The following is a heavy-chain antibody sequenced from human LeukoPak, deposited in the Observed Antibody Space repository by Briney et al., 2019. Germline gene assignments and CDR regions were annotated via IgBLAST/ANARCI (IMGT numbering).Heavy chain of an antibody. J-gene: IGHJ2*01. D-gene: IGHD3-10*01. CDR2: ISGSTTDI. CDR1: GFTFTAYT. V-gene: IGHV3-21*01. Sequence: PGGSLRLSCAASGFTFTAYTINWVRQAPGKGLEWVSYISGSTTDIYYADSVKGRFTISRDNAKRSVYLQMNSLGAEDTAVYYCARHRAVLLWFGDLTKGWYFDLWGRGTLVTVSS. CDR3: ARHRAVLLWFGDLTKGWYFDL.